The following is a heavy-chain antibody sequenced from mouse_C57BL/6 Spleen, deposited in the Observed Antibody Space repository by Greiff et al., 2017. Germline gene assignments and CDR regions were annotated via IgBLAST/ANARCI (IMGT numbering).Heavy chain of an antibody. CDR1: GFNIKDDY. CDR3: TTRGWFAY. CDR2: IDPENGDT. Sequence: LVESGAELVRPGASVKLSCTASGFNIKDDYMHWVKQRPEQGLEWIGWIDPENGDTEYASKFQGKATITADTSSNTAYLQLSSLTSEDTAVYYCTTRGWFAYWGQGTLVTVSA. J-gene: IGHJ3*01. V-gene: IGHV14-4*01.